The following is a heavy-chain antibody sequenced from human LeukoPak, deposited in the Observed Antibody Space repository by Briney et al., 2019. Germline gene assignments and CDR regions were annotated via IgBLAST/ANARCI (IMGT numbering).Heavy chain of an antibody. Sequence: SETLSLTCTVPGGSISSYYWSWIRQPAGKGLEWIGRIYTSGTTHYNPSLKSRVTMSVDASKNQFSLKLSSVTAADTAVYYCARSWFGELPDYWGQGTLVTVSS. CDR3: ARSWFGELPDY. V-gene: IGHV4-4*07. D-gene: IGHD3-10*01. CDR2: IYTSGTT. CDR1: GGSISSYY. J-gene: IGHJ4*02.